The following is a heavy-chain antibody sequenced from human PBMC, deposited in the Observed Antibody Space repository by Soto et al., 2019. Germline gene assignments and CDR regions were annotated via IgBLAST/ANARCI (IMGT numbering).Heavy chain of an antibody. J-gene: IGHJ4*02. Sequence: GGSLRLSCAASGFTFSRYEMNWVRQAPGKGLEWVASISSSGTSIYYADSVKGRFSISRDNDKNTLYLQINSLRAEDTAVYYCAALKYSGYWGQGTLVTVSS. D-gene: IGHD3-10*01. CDR1: GFTFSRYE. CDR2: ISSSGTSI. V-gene: IGHV3-48*03. CDR3: AALKYSGY.